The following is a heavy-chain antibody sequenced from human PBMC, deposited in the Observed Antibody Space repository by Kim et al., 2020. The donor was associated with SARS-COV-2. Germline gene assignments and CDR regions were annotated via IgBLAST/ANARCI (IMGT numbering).Heavy chain of an antibody. CDR3: ARGAMVDIVVVPAAMLS. V-gene: IGHV1-46*01. CDR1: GYTFTSYY. D-gene: IGHD2-2*03. CDR2: INPSGGST. Sequence: ASVKVSCKASGYTFTSYYMHWVRQAPGQGLEWMGIINPSGGSTSYAQKFQGRVTMTRDTSTSTVYMELSSLRSEDTAVYYCARGAMVDIVVVPAAMLSWGQGTLVTVSS. J-gene: IGHJ5*02.